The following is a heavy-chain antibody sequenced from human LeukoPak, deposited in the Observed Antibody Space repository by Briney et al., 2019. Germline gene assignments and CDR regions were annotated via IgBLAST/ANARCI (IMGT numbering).Heavy chain of an antibody. CDR2: ISSSSSYI. D-gene: IGHD2-2*01. V-gene: IGHV3-21*04. CDR1: GFTFSSYS. J-gene: IGHJ4*02. Sequence: GGSLSLSCAASGFTFSSYSMNWVRPAPGKGLAWVSSISSSSSYIYYADSVKGRFTIHRDNPKNSLYLQMNSLTAEDTPVYYFARDCSSTSCYGEAVDYWGQGGLATDSS. CDR3: ARDCSSTSCYGEAVDY.